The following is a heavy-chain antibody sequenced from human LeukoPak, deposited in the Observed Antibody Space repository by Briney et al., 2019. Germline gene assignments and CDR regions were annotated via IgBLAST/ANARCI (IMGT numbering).Heavy chain of an antibody. Sequence: GGSLRLSCVASGFTFSSNGMHWVRQAPGKGLEWVAVISYDGSNKYYADSVKGRFTISRDNSKNTLYLQMDSLRAEDTAVYYCAKEHYYGSGNLYYYYYMDVWGKGTTVTVSS. D-gene: IGHD3-10*01. J-gene: IGHJ6*03. CDR1: GFTFSSNG. CDR2: ISYDGSNK. CDR3: AKEHYYGSGNLYYYYYMDV. V-gene: IGHV3-30*18.